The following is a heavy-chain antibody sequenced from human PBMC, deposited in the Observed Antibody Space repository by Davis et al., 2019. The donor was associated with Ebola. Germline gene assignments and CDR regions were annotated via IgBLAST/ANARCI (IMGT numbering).Heavy chain of an antibody. CDR1: GITFSNYA. J-gene: IGHJ4*02. V-gene: IGHV3-74*01. CDR3: ANSRGF. CDR2: ITSDGRTT. Sequence: GESLKISCAASGITFSNYAIHCVRQAPGKGLVWVSRITSDGRTTTYADSVKGRFTISRDNARNTACLQMNSLRAEDTAVYYCANSRGFWGQGTLVTVSS. D-gene: IGHD2-15*01.